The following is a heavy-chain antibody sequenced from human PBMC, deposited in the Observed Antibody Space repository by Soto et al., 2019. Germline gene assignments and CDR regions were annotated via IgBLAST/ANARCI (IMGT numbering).Heavy chain of an antibody. D-gene: IGHD7-27*01. CDR1: GFSLSTTGVG. J-gene: IGHJ4*02. CDR2: IYWDDDK. Sequence: QITLKESGPTLVKPTQTLTLTCTFSGFSLSTTGVGVGWIRQPPGKALECLALIYWDDDKRYSPSLTNRLTITKDTSKNQVVLTMTNIHPVDTGTYFCAYRPSLDWGHFDSWGQGTLVTVSS. CDR3: AYRPSLDWGHFDS. V-gene: IGHV2-5*02.